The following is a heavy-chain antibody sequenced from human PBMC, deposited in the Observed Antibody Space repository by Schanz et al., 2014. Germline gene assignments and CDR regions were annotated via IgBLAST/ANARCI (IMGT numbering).Heavy chain of an antibody. CDR1: GFTFSSYN. CDR3: ARVELSVYYYAMDV. J-gene: IGHJ6*02. Sequence: EVQLVESGGGLVRPGDSLRLSCAASGFTFSSYNINWVRQAPGKGLEYISSISPSSSYIYYADSVKGRFTISRDNAKNELYLQMNSLRAEDAAVYYCARVELSVYYYAMDVWGQGTTVTVSS. V-gene: IGHV3-21*02. CDR2: ISPSSSYI. D-gene: IGHD2-15*01.